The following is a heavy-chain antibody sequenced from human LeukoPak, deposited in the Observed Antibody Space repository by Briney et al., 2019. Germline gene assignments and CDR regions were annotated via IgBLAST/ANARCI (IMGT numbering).Heavy chain of an antibody. CDR2: MYNSGSI. V-gene: IGHV4-39*01. Sequence: SETVPLTCSVWGRLISSSPHYWRPIRQSPGRGLEWIGSMYNSGSISYNPSLRSRVTITVDTSKNQFSLNFNSVTAADTALYFCARSETSSYFDIWGQGTMVTVSS. CDR1: GRLISSSPHY. D-gene: IGHD2-2*01. CDR3: ARSETSSYFDI. J-gene: IGHJ3*02.